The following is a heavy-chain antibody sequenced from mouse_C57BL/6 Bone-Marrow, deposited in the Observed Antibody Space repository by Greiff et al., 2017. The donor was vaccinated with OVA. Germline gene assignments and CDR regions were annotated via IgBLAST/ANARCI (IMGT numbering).Heavy chain of an antibody. CDR3: ARDEVYFDY. J-gene: IGHJ2*01. CDR1: GFTFSSYA. CDR2: ISDGGSYT. V-gene: IGHV5-4*01. Sequence: DVQLVESGGGLVKPGGSLKLSCAASGFTFSSYAMSWVRQTPEKRLEWVATISDGGSYTYYPDNVKGRFTISRDNAKNNLYLQMSHLKSEDTAMYYCARDEVYFDYWGQGTTLTVSS.